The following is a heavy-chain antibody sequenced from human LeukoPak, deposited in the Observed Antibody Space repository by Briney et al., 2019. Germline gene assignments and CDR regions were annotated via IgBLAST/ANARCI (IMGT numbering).Heavy chain of an antibody. Sequence: SETLSLTCTVSGSSIGTYSWSWIRQPPGKGLEWIGYILYSGTTNYNPSLNSRVTMSLDTSKNQFSLELSSVTVADTAVYYCARRIIARGLGQENWFDPWGQGILVTVSS. V-gene: IGHV4-59*01. CDR1: GSSIGTYS. D-gene: IGHD3-16*01. J-gene: IGHJ5*02. CDR3: ARRIIARGLGQENWFDP. CDR2: ILYSGTT.